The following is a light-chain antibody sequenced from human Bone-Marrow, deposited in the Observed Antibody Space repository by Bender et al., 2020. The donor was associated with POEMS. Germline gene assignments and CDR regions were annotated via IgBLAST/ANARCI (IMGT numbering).Light chain of an antibody. CDR1: ALPKKY. Sequence: SYELTQPPSVSVSPGQTARITCSGDALPKKYAFWYQLKSGQAPVLVIYEDSERTSGIPERFSGSTSGTMASLTISGAQVEDEAEYYCYSTDSSGNHRVFGGGTKLTVL. CDR3: YSTDSSGNHRV. CDR2: EDS. J-gene: IGLJ2*01. V-gene: IGLV3-10*01.